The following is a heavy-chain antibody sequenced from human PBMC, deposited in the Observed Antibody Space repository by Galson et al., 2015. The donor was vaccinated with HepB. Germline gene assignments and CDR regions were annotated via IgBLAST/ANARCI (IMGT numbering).Heavy chain of an antibody. CDR3: ARVVIGTGTTENWFDP. V-gene: IGHV1-2*02. Sequence: SVKVSCKASGYTFTGYYMHWVRQAPGQGLEWMGWINPNSGGTNYAQKFQGRVTMTRDTSISTAYMELSRLRPDDTAVYYCARVVIGTGTTENWFDPWGQGTLVTVSS. CDR1: GYTFTGYY. J-gene: IGHJ5*02. CDR2: INPNSGGT. D-gene: IGHD1-7*01.